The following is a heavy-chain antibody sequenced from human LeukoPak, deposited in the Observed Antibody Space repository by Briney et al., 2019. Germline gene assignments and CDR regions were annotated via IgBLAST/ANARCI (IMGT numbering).Heavy chain of an antibody. J-gene: IGHJ4*02. CDR3: AKRNTMVRGGPCFDY. CDR1: GFPFSSYA. D-gene: IGHD3-10*01. CDR2: IFGSGDTT. Sequence: GGSLRLSCAASGFPFSSYAMNWVRQALGKGLEWVSIIFGSGDTTYYADSVKGRFTVSRDNSKNMLYLQMNNLRPEDTATYYCAKRNTMVRGGPCFDYWGQGLMVAVSS. V-gene: IGHV3-23*01.